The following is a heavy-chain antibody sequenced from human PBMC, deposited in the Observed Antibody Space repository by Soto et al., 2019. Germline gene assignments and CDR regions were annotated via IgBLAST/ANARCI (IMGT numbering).Heavy chain of an antibody. Sequence: SETLSLTCTVSAASPGGYHRRWIRQPPGRELEWIGYISDSGSATYNPSLESRVTIFVHSSPNDFSLELTSVSAADTAVYYCARDLWGYCGTDCYPLDVWGQGTTVS. J-gene: IGHJ6*02. D-gene: IGHD2-21*02. CDR2: ISDSGSA. CDR3: ARDLWGYCGTDCYPLDV. CDR1: AASPGGYH. V-gene: IGHV4-59*01.